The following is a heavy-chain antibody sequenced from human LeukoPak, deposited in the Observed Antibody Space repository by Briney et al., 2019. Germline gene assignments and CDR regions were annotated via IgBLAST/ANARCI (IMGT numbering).Heavy chain of an antibody. CDR2: IYYSGST. CDR3: ARGRMDYYGSGRQPNYYYYYMDV. D-gene: IGHD3-10*01. CDR1: GGSISSYY. V-gene: IGHV4-59*01. J-gene: IGHJ6*03. Sequence: PSETLSLTCTVSGGSISSYYWSWIRRPPGKGLEWIGYIYYSGSTNYNPSLKSRVTISVDTSKNQFSLKLSSVTAADTAVYYCARGRMDYYGSGRQPNYYYYYMDVWGKGTTVTVSS.